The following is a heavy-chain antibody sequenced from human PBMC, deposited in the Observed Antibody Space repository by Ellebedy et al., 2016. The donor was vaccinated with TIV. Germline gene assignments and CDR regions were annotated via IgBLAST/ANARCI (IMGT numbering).Heavy chain of an antibody. J-gene: IGHJ4*02. V-gene: IGHV1-46*01. CDR3: ARDLVGETSYVGY. Sequence: ASVKVSXKASGYTFRHFYVHWVRQAPGQGLEWVGVMNPSSGGATYAQKFQGRVTMTRDTSTSTVYMEMTSLRSDDTAVYYCARDLVGETSYVGYWGQGTLVTVSS. D-gene: IGHD3-16*01. CDR1: GYTFRHFY. CDR2: MNPSSGGA.